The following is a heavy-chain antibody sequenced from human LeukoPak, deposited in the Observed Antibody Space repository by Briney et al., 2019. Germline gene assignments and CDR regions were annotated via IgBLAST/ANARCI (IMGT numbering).Heavy chain of an antibody. CDR2: ISGDGGST. V-gene: IGHV3-43*02. J-gene: IGHJ6*03. D-gene: IGHD2-15*01. Sequence: PGGSLRLSCAASGFTFDDYAMHWVRQAPGKGLEWGSHISGDGGSTYYADSGKGRFTISRDNSKNSLYLQMNSLGTEDTPLYCCAKDGPGGWYTLGGNYYMAVWGKGTTVTVPS. CDR1: GFTFDDYA. CDR3: AKDGPGGWYTLGGNYYMAV.